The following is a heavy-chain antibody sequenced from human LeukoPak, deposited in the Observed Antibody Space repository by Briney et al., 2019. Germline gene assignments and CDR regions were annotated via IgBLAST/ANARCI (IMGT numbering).Heavy chain of an antibody. D-gene: IGHD2-21*01. CDR1: GGSISSSSYY. CDR2: IYYSGST. Sequence: PSETLSLTCTVSGGSISSSSYYWGWVRQPPGKGLEWIGSIYYSGSTYYNPSLKSRVTISVDTSKNQFSLKLSSVTAADTAVYYCARVRGPYLRKYYYYMDVWGKGTTVTVSS. V-gene: IGHV4-39*07. CDR3: ARVRGPYLRKYYYYMDV. J-gene: IGHJ6*03.